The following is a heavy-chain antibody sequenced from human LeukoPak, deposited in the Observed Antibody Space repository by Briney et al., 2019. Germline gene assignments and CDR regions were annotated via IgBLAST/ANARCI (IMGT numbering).Heavy chain of an antibody. CDR2: ISAGGETT. J-gene: IGHJ4*02. CDR3: AKDRGY. Sequence: GGSLRLSCAASGLTFSSLPMTWVRQTPGKGLDWVSGISAGGETTYYSDSVKGRFTISGDNSKSTLYLQMNSLGVEDTAVYYCAKDRGYWGQGTLVTVSS. CDR1: GLTFSSLP. V-gene: IGHV3-23*01.